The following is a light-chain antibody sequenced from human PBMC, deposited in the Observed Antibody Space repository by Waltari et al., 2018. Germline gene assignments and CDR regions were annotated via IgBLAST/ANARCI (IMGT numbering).Light chain of an antibody. CDR1: RSDVGSYNR. Sequence: QSALTQPPSVSGSPGQSVTISCTGTRSDVGSYNRVSWYQQPPGTAPKLMIYEVTNRPSGIPERFSGSKSGNTASLTISGLQAEDEADYYCSSYTSGDTLLFGGGTKLTVL. V-gene: IGLV2-18*02. J-gene: IGLJ3*02. CDR2: EVT. CDR3: SSYTSGDTLL.